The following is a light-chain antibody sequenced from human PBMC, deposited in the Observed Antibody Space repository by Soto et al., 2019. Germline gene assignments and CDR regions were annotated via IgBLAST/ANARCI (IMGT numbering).Light chain of an antibody. CDR3: QQYNTYPRT. CDR2: AAS. V-gene: IGKV1-17*01. Sequence: DIQMTQSPSTLSGSVGDRVTITCRASEDIRNDLGWYQQKPGKAPKRLIYAASSLHSGVPPRFSGSGSGTDFTLTISSLQPEDFATYYCQQYNTYPRTFGGGTKVDNK. J-gene: IGKJ4*01. CDR1: EDIRND.